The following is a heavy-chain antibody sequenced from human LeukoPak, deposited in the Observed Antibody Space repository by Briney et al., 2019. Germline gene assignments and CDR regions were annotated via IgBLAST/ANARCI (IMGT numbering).Heavy chain of an antibody. CDR3: ARGRQWLVYFDY. V-gene: IGHV4-59*01. Sequence: SETLSLTCTVSGGSISSYYWSWIRQPPGKGLEWIGYIYYSGSTNYNPSLKSRVTISVDTSKNQFSLKLSSVTAADTAVYYCARGRQWLVYFDYWGPGTLVTVSS. J-gene: IGHJ4*02. CDR1: GGSISSYY. D-gene: IGHD6-19*01. CDR2: IYYSGST.